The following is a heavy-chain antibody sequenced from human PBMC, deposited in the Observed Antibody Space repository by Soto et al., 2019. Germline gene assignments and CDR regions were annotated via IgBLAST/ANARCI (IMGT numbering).Heavy chain of an antibody. CDR1: GGSLSGYY. D-gene: IGHD6-13*01. CDR3: ARVVLYSSSWYSRWFDP. J-gene: IGHJ5*02. CDR2: INHSGST. V-gene: IGHV4-34*01. Sequence: PSETLSLTCAVYGGSLSGYYWSWIRQPPGKGLEWIGEINHSGSTNYNPSLKSRVTISVDTSKNQFSLKLSSVTAADTAVYYCARVVLYSSSWYSRWFDPWGQGTLVTVSS.